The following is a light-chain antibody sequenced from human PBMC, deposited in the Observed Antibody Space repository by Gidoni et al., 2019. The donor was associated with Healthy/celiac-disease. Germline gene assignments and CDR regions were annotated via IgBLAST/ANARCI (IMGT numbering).Light chain of an antibody. CDR1: QSLLHSNGYNY. CDR3: MQALQTPPWT. V-gene: IGKV2-28*01. Sequence: DIVMTQSPLSLPVTPGEPASISCRSSQSLLHSNGYNYLDWYLQKPGQSRQLLIYLGSNRASGVPDRFSGSGSGTDFTLKISRVEAEDVGVYYCMQALQTPPWTCXQXTKVEIK. J-gene: IGKJ1*01. CDR2: LGS.